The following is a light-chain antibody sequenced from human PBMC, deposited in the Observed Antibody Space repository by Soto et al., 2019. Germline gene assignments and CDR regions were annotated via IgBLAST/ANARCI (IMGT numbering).Light chain of an antibody. Sequence: QSVLTQPPSASGTPGQRVTISCSGSSSNIGSNYVYWYQQLPGTAPKLLIYRNNQRPSGVPDRFSGSKSGTSASLAISGLRSEDEADHYCAAWDDRLSGWVFGGGTKLPVL. CDR2: RNN. J-gene: IGLJ3*02. CDR3: AAWDDRLSGWV. CDR1: SSNIGSNY. V-gene: IGLV1-47*01.